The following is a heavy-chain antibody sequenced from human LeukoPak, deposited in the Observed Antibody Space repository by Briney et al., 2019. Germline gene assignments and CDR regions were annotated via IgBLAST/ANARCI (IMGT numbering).Heavy chain of an antibody. CDR2: INHRGST. J-gene: IGHJ5*02. Sequence: AETLSLTCAVYGGSLSGYDWSWIRQPPGKGLEWIGEINHRGSTNYYPSLKGRVTISVATSKTQFSLKLSSVTAADTAVYYCARGRRWLQFTSWGQGTLVTVSS. CDR3: ARGRRWLQFTS. CDR1: GGSLSGYD. D-gene: IGHD5-24*01. V-gene: IGHV4-34*01.